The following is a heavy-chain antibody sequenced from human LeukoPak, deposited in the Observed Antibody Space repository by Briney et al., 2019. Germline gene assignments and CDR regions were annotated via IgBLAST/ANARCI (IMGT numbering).Heavy chain of an antibody. CDR1: GFTFSSYA. J-gene: IGHJ4*02. CDR2: ISSNGGST. CDR3: VKGFMVRGVIPVDY. V-gene: IGHV3-64D*09. D-gene: IGHD3-10*01. Sequence: GGSLRLSCSASGFTFSSYAMHWVRQAPGKGLEYVSAISSNGGSTYYADLVKGRFTISRDNSKNTLYLQMSSLRAEDTAVYYCVKGFMVRGVIPVDYWGQGTLVTVSS.